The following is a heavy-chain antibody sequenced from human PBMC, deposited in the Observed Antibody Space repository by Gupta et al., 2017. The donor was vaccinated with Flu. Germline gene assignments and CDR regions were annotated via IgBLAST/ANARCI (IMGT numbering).Heavy chain of an antibody. CDR1: GYTFTGYY. Sequence: QVQLVQSGAEVKKPGASVKVSCKASGYTFTGYYMHWGRQAPGQGLEWMGWINPNSGGTNYAQKFQGRVTMTRDTSISTAYMELSRLRSDDTAVYYCARAVVVVTAIVWFDPWGQGTLVTVSS. V-gene: IGHV1-2*02. D-gene: IGHD2-21*02. J-gene: IGHJ5*02. CDR2: INPNSGGT. CDR3: ARAVVVVTAIVWFDP.